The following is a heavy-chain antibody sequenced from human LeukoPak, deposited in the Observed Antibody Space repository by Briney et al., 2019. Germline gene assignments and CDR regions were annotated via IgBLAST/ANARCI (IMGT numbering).Heavy chain of an antibody. J-gene: IGHJ4*02. CDR1: GFTFSSYA. Sequence: GGSLRLSCAACGFTFSSYAVSWVRQAPGKGLEWVSALSGRGDNSYYADSVKGRFTISRDNSKHTLYLQMNSLRAEDTAIYYCAKVARGGGYDSHFDYWGQGTLVTVSS. CDR2: LSGRGDNS. D-gene: IGHD5-12*01. CDR3: AKVARGGGYDSHFDY. V-gene: IGHV3-23*01.